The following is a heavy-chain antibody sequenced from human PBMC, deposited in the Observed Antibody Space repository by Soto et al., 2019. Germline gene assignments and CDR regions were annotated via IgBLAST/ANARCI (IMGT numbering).Heavy chain of an antibody. J-gene: IGHJ4*02. CDR2: INPSGGST. CDR1: GYTFTRYY. V-gene: IGHV1-46*01. CDR3: ARGRGLRFLELI. Sequence: QVQLVQSGAEVKEPGASVEVPCKASGYTFTRYYMHWVRQAPGQGLEWMGIINPSGGSTSYAQKFQGRVTMTRDTSTSTVYMELSSLRSEDTAVYYCARGRGLRFLELIWGQGTLVTVSS. D-gene: IGHD3-3*01.